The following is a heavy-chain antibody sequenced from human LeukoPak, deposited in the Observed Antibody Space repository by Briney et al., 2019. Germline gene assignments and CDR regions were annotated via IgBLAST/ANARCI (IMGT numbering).Heavy chain of an antibody. CDR3: ARGPTYYDFWSGYYLDAFDI. CDR2: INHSGST. J-gene: IGHJ3*02. V-gene: IGHV4-34*01. Sequence: PSETLSLTCAVYGGSLSGCYWSWIRQPPGKGLEWIGEINHSGSTNYNPSLKSRVTISVDTSKNQFSLKLSSVTAADTAVYYCARGPTYYDFWSGYYLDAFDIWGQGTMVTVSS. D-gene: IGHD3-3*01. CDR1: GGSLSGCY.